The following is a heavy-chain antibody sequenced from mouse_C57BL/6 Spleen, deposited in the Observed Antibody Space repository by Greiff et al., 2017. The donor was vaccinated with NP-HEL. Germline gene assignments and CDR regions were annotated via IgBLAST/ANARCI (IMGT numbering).Heavy chain of an antibody. V-gene: IGHV1-64*01. J-gene: IGHJ1*03. Sequence: VQLQQPGAELVKPGASVKLSCKASGYTFTSYWMHWVKQRPGQGLEWIGMIHPNSGSTNYNEKFKSKATLTVDKSSSTAYMQLSSLTSEDSAVYYCARDYYGSSPHVWGTGTTVTVSS. CDR3: ARDYYGSSPHV. D-gene: IGHD1-1*01. CDR1: GYTFTSYW. CDR2: IHPNSGST.